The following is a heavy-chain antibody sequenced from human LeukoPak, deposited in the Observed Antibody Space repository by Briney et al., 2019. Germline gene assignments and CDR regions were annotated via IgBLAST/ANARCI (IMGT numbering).Heavy chain of an antibody. CDR3: ARGTSGDFYYFDY. J-gene: IGHJ4*02. CDR2: IYYSGST. V-gene: IGHV4-39*07. D-gene: IGHD4-17*01. CDR1: GGSISSSSYY. Sequence: PSETLSLTCTVSGGSISSSSYYWGWIRQPPGKGLEWIGSIYYSGSTYYNPSLKSRVTISVDTSKNQFSLKLNSVTAADTAVYYCARGTSGDFYYFDYWGQGTLVTVSS.